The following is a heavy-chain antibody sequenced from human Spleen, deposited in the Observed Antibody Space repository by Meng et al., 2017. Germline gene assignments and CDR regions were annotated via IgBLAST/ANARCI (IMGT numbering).Heavy chain of an antibody. Sequence: SETLSLTCTVSGGSLSSYYWSWIRQPAGKGLEWIGRISSIGNTNYNPSLKSRVTMSVDASKKQLSLKLSSVTDADTAVYYCARRLNRYYDNPGRASDEFDIWGQGTMVTVSS. CDR3: ARRLNRYYDNPGRASDEFDI. CDR2: ISSIGNT. J-gene: IGHJ3*02. D-gene: IGHD3-22*01. CDR1: GGSLSSYY. V-gene: IGHV4-4*07.